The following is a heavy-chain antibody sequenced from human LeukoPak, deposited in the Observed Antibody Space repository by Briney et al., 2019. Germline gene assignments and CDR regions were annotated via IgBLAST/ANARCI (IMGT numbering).Heavy chain of an antibody. CDR3: ARGNLDGYYFDY. CDR2: IHYSGAT. CDR1: GGSISGYS. D-gene: IGHD3/OR15-3a*01. V-gene: IGHV4-34*01. Sequence: PSETLSLTCAVYGGSISGYSWSWIRQPPGKGLEWIGEIHYSGATNYGPSLKSRATISADMSNNRLSLRLTSVTAADTAVFYCARGNLDGYYFDYWGQGTQVTVSS. J-gene: IGHJ4*02.